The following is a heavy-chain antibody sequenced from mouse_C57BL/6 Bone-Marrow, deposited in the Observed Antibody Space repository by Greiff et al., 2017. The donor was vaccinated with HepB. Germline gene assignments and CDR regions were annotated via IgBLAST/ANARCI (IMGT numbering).Heavy chain of an antibody. CDR1: GFSLTSYG. Sequence: VKLMESGPGLVQPSQSLSITCTVSGFSLTSYGVHWVRQSPGKGLEWLGVIWRGGSTDYNAAFMSRLSITKDNSKSQVFFKMNSLQADDTAIYYCAKNYYGSSSYAMDYWGQGTSVTVSS. CDR2: IWRGGST. V-gene: IGHV2-5*01. CDR3: AKNYYGSSSYAMDY. D-gene: IGHD1-1*01. J-gene: IGHJ4*01.